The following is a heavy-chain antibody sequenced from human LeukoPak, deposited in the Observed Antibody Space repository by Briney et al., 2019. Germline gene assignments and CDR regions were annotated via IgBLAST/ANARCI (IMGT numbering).Heavy chain of an antibody. Sequence: GESLKISCKGYGDRFTSYWVAWVRQTPGKGLEWMGLIFPGDSDTRYSPSIQGQVTISVDRSISTAYLQWSSLKASDTAIYYCARRPLHSQNWLAPWGQGTLVTVSS. J-gene: IGHJ5*02. CDR3: ARRPLHSQNWLAP. CDR1: GDRFTSYW. CDR2: IFPGDSDT. V-gene: IGHV5-51*01.